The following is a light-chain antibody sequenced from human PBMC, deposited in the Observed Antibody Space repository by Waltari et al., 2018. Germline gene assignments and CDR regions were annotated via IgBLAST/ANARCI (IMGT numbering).Light chain of an antibody. J-gene: IGLJ2*01. V-gene: IGLV2-14*01. CDR2: EVT. Sequence: HSALTQPASVSGSPGQSITISCTGTSSDIGVDNYVSWYQQYPGKAPKVIIYEVTKRPSGVSNRVSGSKSGNTAALTISGLQAEDEAEYYCSSYSTISSPVQFGGGTTLTVL. CDR3: SSYSTISSPVQ. CDR1: SSDIGVDNY.